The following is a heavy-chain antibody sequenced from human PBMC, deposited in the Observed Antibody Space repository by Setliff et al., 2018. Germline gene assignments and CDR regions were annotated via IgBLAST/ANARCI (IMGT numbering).Heavy chain of an antibody. CDR1: GYSISSGFS. Sequence: PSETLSLTCAVSGYSISSGFSWVWIRQSPGKGLEWIGRILFSGDTYYNPSLNSRVTISADTSKNQFSLNLGSVTAADTAVYYCARDNRARHYMDVWGKGTTVTV. CDR2: ILFSGDT. V-gene: IGHV4-38-2*02. D-gene: IGHD3-10*01. J-gene: IGHJ6*03. CDR3: ARDNRARHYMDV.